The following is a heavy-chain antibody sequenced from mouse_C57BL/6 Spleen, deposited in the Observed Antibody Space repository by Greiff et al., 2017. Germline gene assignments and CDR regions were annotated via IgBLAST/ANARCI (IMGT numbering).Heavy chain of an antibody. CDR3: ARSGYSLYFDY. V-gene: IGHV1-54*01. Sequence: QVQLQQSGAELVRPGTSVKVSCKASGYAFTNYLIEWVKQRPGQGLEWIGVINPGSGSTNYNEKFKGKATLTADKSSSTAYMQISSLTSEDSAVYFCARSGYSLYFDYWGQGTTLTVAS. CDR1: GYAFTNYL. CDR2: INPGSGST. J-gene: IGHJ2*01. D-gene: IGHD2-12*01.